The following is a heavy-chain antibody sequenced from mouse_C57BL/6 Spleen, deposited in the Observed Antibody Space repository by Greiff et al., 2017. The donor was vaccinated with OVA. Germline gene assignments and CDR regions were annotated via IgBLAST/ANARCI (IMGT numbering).Heavy chain of an antibody. J-gene: IGHJ3*01. CDR1: GFSLTSYG. D-gene: IGHD2-10*01. CDR3: ASLLKFAY. V-gene: IGHV2-2*01. Sequence: QVQLKESGPGLVQPSQSLSITCTVSGFSLTSYGVHWVRQSPGKGLEWLGVIWSGGSTDYNAAFISRLSISKDNSKSQVFFKMNSLQADDTAIYYCASLLKFAYWGQGTLVTVSA. CDR2: IWSGGST.